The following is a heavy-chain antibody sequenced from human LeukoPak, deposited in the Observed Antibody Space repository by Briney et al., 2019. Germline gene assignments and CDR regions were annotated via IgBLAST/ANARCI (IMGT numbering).Heavy chain of an antibody. J-gene: IGHJ4*02. D-gene: IGHD1-26*01. CDR3: ARQGIVGAKRGGWFDY. Sequence: GGSLRLSCAASGFAFSSYGMHWVRQAPGKGLEWVAVIWYDGSNENYADSVKGRFTISRDNSKKTMYLQMNSLRAEDTAVYYRARQGIVGAKRGGWFDYWGQGTLVTVSS. CDR1: GFAFSSYG. CDR2: IWYDGSNE. V-gene: IGHV3-33*01.